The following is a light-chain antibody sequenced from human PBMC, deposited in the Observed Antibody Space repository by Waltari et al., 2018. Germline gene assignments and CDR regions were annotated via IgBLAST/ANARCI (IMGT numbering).Light chain of an antibody. CDR2: AAS. CDR3: QQTYSTPWT. V-gene: IGKV1-39*01. J-gene: IGKJ1*01. Sequence: DIRMTQSPSSLSASVGDRVTITCRASQSISSYLNWYQQKPGKAPKLLIYAASSLQSGVPSRFSGSRSGTDFTLTISSLQPEDFATYYCQQTYSTPWTFCQGTKVEIK. CDR1: QSISSY.